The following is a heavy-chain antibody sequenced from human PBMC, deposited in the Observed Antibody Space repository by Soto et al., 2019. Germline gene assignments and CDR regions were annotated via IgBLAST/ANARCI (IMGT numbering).Heavy chain of an antibody. J-gene: IGHJ4*02. CDR2: IYYNGDT. CDR3: ARDRYSSSPDFDY. Sequence: GTLCLTFAVSGASVSCYYGSWIRQPPGKGLEWIGYIYYNGDTKYNPSLKSRVTISLDASKNQFSLKLNSVTAADTAVCFCARDRYSSSPDFDYWGQGTPVTVSS. V-gene: IGHV4-59*02. CDR1: GASVSCYY. D-gene: IGHD3-22*01.